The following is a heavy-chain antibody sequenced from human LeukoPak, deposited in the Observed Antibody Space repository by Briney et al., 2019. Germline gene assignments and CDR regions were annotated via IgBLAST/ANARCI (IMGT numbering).Heavy chain of an antibody. J-gene: IGHJ1*01. CDR3: AKDIVDGENYYDSSGYEFQH. V-gene: IGHV3-43*01. CDR1: GFTFDDYT. D-gene: IGHD3-22*01. Sequence: GGSLRLSCAASGFTFDDYTMHWVRQAPGKGLEWVSLISWDGGSTYYADSVKGRFTISRDNNKNSLYLQMNSLRTEDTALYYCAKDIVDGENYYDSSGYEFQHWGQGTLVTVSS. CDR2: ISWDGGST.